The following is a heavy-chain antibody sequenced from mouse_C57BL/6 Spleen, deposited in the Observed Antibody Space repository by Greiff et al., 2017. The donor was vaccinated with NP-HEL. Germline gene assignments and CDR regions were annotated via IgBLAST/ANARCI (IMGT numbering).Heavy chain of an antibody. CDR3: ARLITTVVMDY. CDR2: ISSGSSTI. D-gene: IGHD1-1*01. CDR1: GFTFSDYG. Sequence: DVKLVESGGGLVKPGGSLKLSCAASGFTFSDYGMHWVRQAPEKGLEWVAYISSGSSTIYYADTVKGRFTISRDNAKNTLFLQMTSLRSEDTAMYYCARLITTVVMDYWGQGTSVTVSS. J-gene: IGHJ4*01. V-gene: IGHV5-17*01.